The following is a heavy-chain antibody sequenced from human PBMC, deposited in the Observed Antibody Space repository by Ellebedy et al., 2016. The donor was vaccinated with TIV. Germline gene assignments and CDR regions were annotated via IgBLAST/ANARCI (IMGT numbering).Heavy chain of an antibody. J-gene: IGHJ2*01. CDR3: ARGAATTTVTHWYFDL. Sequence: SVKVSXXASGGTFSSYAISWVRQAPGQGLEWMGGIIPIFGTANYAQKFQGRVTITADESTSTAYMELSSLRSEDTAVYYCARGAATTTVTHWYFDLWGRGTLVTVSS. D-gene: IGHD4-17*01. CDR1: GGTFSSYA. CDR2: IIPIFGTA. V-gene: IGHV1-69*13.